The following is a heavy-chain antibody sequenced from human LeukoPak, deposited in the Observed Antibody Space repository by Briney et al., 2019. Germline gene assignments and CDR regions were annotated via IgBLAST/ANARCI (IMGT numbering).Heavy chain of an antibody. CDR1: GGSISSSSYY. D-gene: IGHD3-3*01. V-gene: IGHV4-39*07. J-gene: IGHJ5*02. CDR2: INHSGST. CDR3: ARARGRTYYDFWSGPPVFWFDP. Sequence: PSETLSLTCTVSGGSISSSSYYWSWIRQPPGKGLEWIGEINHSGSTNYNPSLKSRVTISVDTSKNQFSLKLSSVTAADTAVYYCARARGRTYYDFWSGPPVFWFDPWGQGTLVTVSS.